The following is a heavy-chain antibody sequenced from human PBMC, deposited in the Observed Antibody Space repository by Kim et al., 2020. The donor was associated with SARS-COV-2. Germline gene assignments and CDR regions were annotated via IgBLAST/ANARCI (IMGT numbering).Heavy chain of an antibody. D-gene: IGHD3-22*01. Sequence: KGQFTITRDNAKNSLYLQMNSLRAEDTAVYYCARDLTYQYYYDSSGYYSYWGQGTLVTVSS. V-gene: IGHV3-11*06. CDR3: ARDLTYQYYYDSSGYYSY. J-gene: IGHJ4*02.